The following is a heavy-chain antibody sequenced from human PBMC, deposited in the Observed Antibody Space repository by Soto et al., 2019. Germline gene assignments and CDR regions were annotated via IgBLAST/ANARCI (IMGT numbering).Heavy chain of an antibody. CDR1: GYSFAGYW. CDR2: IDPSDSQT. CDR3: ARQIYDSDTGPNFQYYFDS. D-gene: IGHD3-22*01. Sequence: ESLKISCKGSGYSFAGYWITWVRQKPGKGLEWMGRIDPSDSQTYYSPSFRGHVTISVTKSITTVFLQWSSMRASDTAMYYCARQIYDSDTGPNFQYYFDSWGQGTPVTVSS. V-gene: IGHV5-10-1*01. J-gene: IGHJ4*02.